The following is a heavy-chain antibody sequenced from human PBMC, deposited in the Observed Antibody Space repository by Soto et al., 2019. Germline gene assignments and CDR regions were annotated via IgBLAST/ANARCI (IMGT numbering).Heavy chain of an antibody. V-gene: IGHV3-66*01. CDR1: GFTVSSNY. J-gene: IGHJ3*02. CDR3: ARGSYFMVRGAIDI. CDR2: IYSGGST. D-gene: IGHD3-10*01. Sequence: GSLRLSCTASGFTVSSNYMSWVRQAPGKGLEWVSVIYSGGSTYYADSVKGRFTISRDNSKNTLYLQMNSLRAEDTAVYYCARGSYFMVRGAIDIWGQGTMVT.